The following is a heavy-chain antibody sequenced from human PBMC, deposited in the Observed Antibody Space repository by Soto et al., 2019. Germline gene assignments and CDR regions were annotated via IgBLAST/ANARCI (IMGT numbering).Heavy chain of an antibody. CDR1: GFTFSNYA. CDR3: AKDQGSSWYEVDY. D-gene: IGHD6-13*01. CDR2: ISGSGGST. Sequence: EVQLLESGGGLVQPGGSLRLSCAASGFTFSNYAVTWVRQAPGKGLEGVSTISGSGGSTYYADSVKGRFTISRDNSKTTLYLTMNSLRAEDTAVYYCAKDQGSSWYEVDYWGQGTLVTVSS. J-gene: IGHJ4*02. V-gene: IGHV3-23*01.